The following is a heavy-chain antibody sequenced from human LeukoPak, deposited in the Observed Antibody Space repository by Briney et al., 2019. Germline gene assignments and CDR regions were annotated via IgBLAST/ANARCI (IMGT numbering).Heavy chain of an antibody. D-gene: IGHD3-22*01. Sequence: GRSLRLSCAASGFTFSSYGMHWVRQAPGKGLEWVAVMSYDGSNKYYADSVKGRFTISRDNAKNTLYLQMNSLRAEDTALYYCAGAHDSIAIDYWGQGTRVTVSS. V-gene: IGHV3-33*05. J-gene: IGHJ4*02. CDR2: MSYDGSNK. CDR3: AGAHDSIAIDY. CDR1: GFTFSSYG.